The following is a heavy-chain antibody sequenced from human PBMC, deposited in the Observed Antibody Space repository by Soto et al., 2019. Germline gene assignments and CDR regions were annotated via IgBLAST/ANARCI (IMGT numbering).Heavy chain of an antibody. J-gene: IGHJ5*02. CDR1: GFTFSGYW. V-gene: IGHV3-7*04. Sequence: EVQLVESGGGLVQPGGSLRLSCAASGFTFSGYWMTWVRQAPGKGLEGVANISPDGSEEYYVDSVKGRLTISRDNAKNSVYLQMNSLRGEDTALYYCTRDLNHDTGPWGQGTQVTVSS. D-gene: IGHD2-8*02. CDR2: ISPDGSEE. CDR3: TRDLNHDTGP.